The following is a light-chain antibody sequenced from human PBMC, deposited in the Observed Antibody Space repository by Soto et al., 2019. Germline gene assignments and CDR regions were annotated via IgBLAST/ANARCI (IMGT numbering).Light chain of an antibody. J-gene: IGKJ1*01. CDR2: DTS. CDR3: QQYGNSPRT. Sequence: EIVLTQSPGTLSLSPGERATLSCRASQSVSNNFFAWFQQTPGQAPRLLIYDTSRSATGIPDRFSGSGSGTDFTLTISSLEPEDSAMYYCQQYGNSPRTFGQGTKVEIK. CDR1: QSVSNNF. V-gene: IGKV3-20*01.